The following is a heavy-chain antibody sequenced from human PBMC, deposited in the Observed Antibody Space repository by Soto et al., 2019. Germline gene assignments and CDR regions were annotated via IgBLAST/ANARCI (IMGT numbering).Heavy chain of an antibody. Sequence: SETLSLTCAVSGGSISSSNWWSWVRQPPGKGLEWIGEIYHSGSTNYNPSLKSRVTISVDKSKNQFSLKLSSVTAADTAVYFCARVPPDRYSSGRLDCWGQGTLVTVSS. CDR3: ARVPPDRYSSGRLDC. J-gene: IGHJ4*02. V-gene: IGHV4-4*02. D-gene: IGHD6-19*01. CDR1: GGSISSSNW. CDR2: IYHSGST.